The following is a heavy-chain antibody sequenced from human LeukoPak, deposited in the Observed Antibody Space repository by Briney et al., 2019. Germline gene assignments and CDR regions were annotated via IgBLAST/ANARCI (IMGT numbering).Heavy chain of an antibody. D-gene: IGHD2-21*02. CDR3: ARDREVVTAKAQMDV. Sequence: GGSLRLSCAASGFTFSTYGIHWVRQAPGKGLEWVAFIRSDGSNKYYPGSVKGRFTISRDNSKNTVFLQMNSLRVEDTAVYYCARDREVVTAKAQMDVWGKGTTVTVSS. CDR1: GFTFSTYG. J-gene: IGHJ6*03. V-gene: IGHV3-30*02. CDR2: IRSDGSNK.